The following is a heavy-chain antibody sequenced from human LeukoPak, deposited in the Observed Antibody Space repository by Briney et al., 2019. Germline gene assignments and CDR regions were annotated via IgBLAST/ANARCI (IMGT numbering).Heavy chain of an antibody. CDR1: VGSISSYY. CDR2: IYYSGST. J-gene: IGHJ6*02. D-gene: IGHD2-2*01. V-gene: IGHV4-59*01. Sequence: SETLSLTCAVSVGSISSYYWSWIRQPPGKGLEWIGYIYYSGSTNYNPSLKSRVTISVDTSKNQFSLKRSSVTAADTAVYYCARERPGLGMDVWGQGTTVTVSS. CDR3: ARERPGLGMDV.